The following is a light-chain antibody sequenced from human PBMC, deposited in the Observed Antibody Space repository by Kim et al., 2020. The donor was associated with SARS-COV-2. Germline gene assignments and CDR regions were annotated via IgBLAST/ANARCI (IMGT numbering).Light chain of an antibody. CDR3: CSYAGTSTLV. V-gene: IGLV2-23*02. CDR2: EVN. CDR1: NSDVGSYDL. Sequence: PSIPISCTGTNSDVGSYDLVSWYQQHPGKAPKLMIYEVNKRPSGISDRFSGSKSGNTASLTITGLRAEDEAGYYCCSYAGTSTLVFGGGTKLSVL. J-gene: IGLJ3*02.